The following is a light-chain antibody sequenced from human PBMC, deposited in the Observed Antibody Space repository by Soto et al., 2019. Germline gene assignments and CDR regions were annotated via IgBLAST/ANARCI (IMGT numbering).Light chain of an antibody. V-gene: IGKV1-9*01. CDR1: QGISSY. CDR2: AAS. J-gene: IGKJ5*01. CDR3: QQLNSYTIT. Sequence: ILWTQSPSSLSASVGDRVTITCRASQGISSYLAWYQKKPGKDPKLLIYAASTLQSGVPSRFSGSGSGTDFNLTISSLQPEDFATYECQQLNSYTITFGQGTRLEIK.